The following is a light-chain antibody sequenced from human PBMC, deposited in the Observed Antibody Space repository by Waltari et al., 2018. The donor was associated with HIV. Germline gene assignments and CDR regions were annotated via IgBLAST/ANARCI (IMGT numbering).Light chain of an antibody. J-gene: IGKJ1*01. CDR1: QNINYC. CDR3: QQYKSSSST. Sequence: DIQMTQSPSTLSASVGDRVTITCRASQNINYCVAWYQQRPGKAPKRLIFQASSLWSGVPSRFSVSGSGTEFSLTISSLQPDDFSTYYCQQYKSSSSTFGQGTTVDIK. CDR2: QAS. V-gene: IGKV1-5*03.